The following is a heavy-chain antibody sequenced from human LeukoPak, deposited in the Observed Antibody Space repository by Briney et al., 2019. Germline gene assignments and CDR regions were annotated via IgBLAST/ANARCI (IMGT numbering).Heavy chain of an antibody. CDR1: GYTFTGYY. J-gene: IGHJ6*03. Sequence: ASVKVSCKASGYTFTGYYMHWVRQAPGQGLEWMGWINPNSGGTNYAQKFQGRVTMTRDTSITTAYMELSSLRSEDTAVYYCARAPNYDFWSGYSYYYMDVWGKGTTVTVSS. V-gene: IGHV1-2*02. CDR3: ARAPNYDFWSGYSYYYMDV. D-gene: IGHD3-3*01. CDR2: INPNSGGT.